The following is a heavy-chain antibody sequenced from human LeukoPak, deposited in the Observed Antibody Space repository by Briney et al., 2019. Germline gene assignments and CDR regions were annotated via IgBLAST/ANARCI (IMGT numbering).Heavy chain of an antibody. J-gene: IGHJ4*02. CDR1: GYTFTGYY. Sequence: ASVKVSCKASGYTFTGYYMHWVRQAPGQGLEWMGWINPNSGGTNYAQKFQGRVTMTRDTSISTAYMELSRLRSDDTAVYYCARDPHFWSGYWTLWGQGTLVTVSS. V-gene: IGHV1-2*02. CDR2: INPNSGGT. D-gene: IGHD3-3*02. CDR3: ARDPHFWSGYWTL.